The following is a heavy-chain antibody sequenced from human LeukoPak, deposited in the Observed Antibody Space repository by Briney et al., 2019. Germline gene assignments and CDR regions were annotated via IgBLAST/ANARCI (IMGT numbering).Heavy chain of an antibody. D-gene: IGHD3-10*01. CDR1: GGSISPYF. J-gene: IGHJ5*02. V-gene: IGHV4-59*01. Sequence: SETLSLTCTVSGGSISPYFWSWIRQPPGKGLEWIGYISYTGSTNYNPSLKSRVTISVDTSKNQFSLQLTSVTAADTAVYYCARDDYRGVTNFNPWGQGTLVTVSS. CDR2: ISYTGST. CDR3: ARDDYRGVTNFNP.